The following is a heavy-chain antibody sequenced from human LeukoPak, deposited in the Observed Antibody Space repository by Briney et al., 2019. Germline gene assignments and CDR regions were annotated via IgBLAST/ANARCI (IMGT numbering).Heavy chain of an antibody. J-gene: IGHJ4*02. CDR2: IYYSGST. CDR3: ARGGGYLDY. D-gene: IGHD2-15*01. V-gene: IGHV4-59*01. CDR1: GGSISSYY. Sequence: SETLSLTCTVSGGSISSYYWSWIRQPPGKGLEWIGYIYYSGSTNYNPSLKSRVTISVDTSKNQFSLKLSSVTAADTAVYYCARGGGYLDYWGQGTLVTVSS.